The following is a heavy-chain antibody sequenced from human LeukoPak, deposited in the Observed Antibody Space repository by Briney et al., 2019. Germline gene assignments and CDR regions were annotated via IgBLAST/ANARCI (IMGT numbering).Heavy chain of an antibody. J-gene: IGHJ5*02. CDR1: GGSISSNSYY. Sequence: PSETLSLTCAVSGGSISSNSYYWGWIRQPPGKGLEWIGSIYYSGSTYYNPSLKSRVTISVDTSKNQFSLKLSSVTAADTAVYYCAIGRGYSYGTPRWFDPWGQGTLVTVSS. D-gene: IGHD5-18*01. CDR3: AIGRGYSYGTPRWFDP. V-gene: IGHV4-39*07. CDR2: IYYSGST.